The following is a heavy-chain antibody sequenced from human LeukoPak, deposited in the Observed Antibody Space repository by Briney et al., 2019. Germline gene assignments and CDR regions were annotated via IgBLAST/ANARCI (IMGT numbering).Heavy chain of an antibody. D-gene: IGHD1-14*01. Sequence: PGGSLRLSCAASGFTFSGHWMIWFRQAPGKGLEWVANINQGGSDKYYVDSVKGRFTISRDNANNLLYLQMNSLRGEDTAVYYCTTDRSLAEDEWGQGTLVTVSS. CDR2: INQGGSDK. V-gene: IGHV3-7*01. CDR3: TTDRSLAEDE. J-gene: IGHJ4*02. CDR1: GFTFSGHW.